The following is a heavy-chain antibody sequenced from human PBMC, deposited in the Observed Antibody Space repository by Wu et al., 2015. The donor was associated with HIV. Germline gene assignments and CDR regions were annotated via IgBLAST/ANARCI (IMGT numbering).Heavy chain of an antibody. CDR1: GYTFTSYD. J-gene: IGHJ6*02. CDR2: MNPNSGNT. V-gene: IGHV1-8*01. CDR3: TRVIHRRITTAGPDYYYYAMDV. D-gene: IGHD6-13*01. Sequence: QVQLVQSGAEVKQPGASVKVSCKASGYTFTSYDINWVRQVTGQGLEWMGWMNPNSGNTGYAQNFQGRVTMTRNTSISTAYMDLSSLTPEDTAVYFCTRVIHRRITTAGPDYYYYAMDVWGQGP.